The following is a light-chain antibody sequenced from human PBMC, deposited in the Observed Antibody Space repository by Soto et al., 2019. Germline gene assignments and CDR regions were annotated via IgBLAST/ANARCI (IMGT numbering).Light chain of an antibody. CDR3: QVWDSSSDLWV. CDR1: NIGTKS. CDR2: DDS. Sequence: SYELTQPPSVSVAPGQTARLSCGGNNIGTKSVHWYQQGPGQAPVLVVHDDSDRPSGIPERFSGSNSGNTATLTISRVEAGDEADYYCQVWDSSSDLWVFGGGTKVTVL. V-gene: IGLV3-21*02. J-gene: IGLJ3*02.